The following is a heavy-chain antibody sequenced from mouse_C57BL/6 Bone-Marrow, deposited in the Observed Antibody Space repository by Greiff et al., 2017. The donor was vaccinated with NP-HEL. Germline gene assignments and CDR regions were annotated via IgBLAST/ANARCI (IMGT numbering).Heavy chain of an antibody. CDR1: GYTFTDYE. D-gene: IGHD1-1*01. J-gene: IGHJ2*01. Sequence: VQLVESGAELVRPGASVTLSCKASGYTFTDYEMHWVKQTPVHGLEWIGAIDPETGGTAYNQKFKGKAILTADKSSSTAYMELRSLTSEDSAVYYCTREIYYYGSSYVRVDYWGQGTTLTVSS. CDR3: TREIYYYGSSYVRVDY. CDR2: IDPETGGT. V-gene: IGHV1-15*01.